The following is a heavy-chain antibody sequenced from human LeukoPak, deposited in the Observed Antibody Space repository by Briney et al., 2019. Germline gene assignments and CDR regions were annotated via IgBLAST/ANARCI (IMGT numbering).Heavy chain of an antibody. D-gene: IGHD5-18*01. J-gene: IGHJ4*02. V-gene: IGHV3-21*04. CDR3: AKGLRGYSYAFDY. CDR1: GFTFSSYS. Sequence: PGGSLRLSCAASGFTFSSYSMNWVRQAPGKGLEWVSSISSSSNYIYYADSVKGRFTISRDNAKNSLYLQMNSLRAEDTASYYCAKGLRGYSYAFDYWGQGTLVTVSS. CDR2: ISSSSNYI.